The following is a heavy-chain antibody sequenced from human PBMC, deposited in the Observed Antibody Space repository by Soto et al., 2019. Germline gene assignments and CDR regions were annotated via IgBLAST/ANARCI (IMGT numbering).Heavy chain of an antibody. Sequence: ASVKVSCKASGYTFSGYYMHWVRQAPGQGLEWMGWINPNSGGTNYAQKFQGRVTMTRDTSISTAYMELSRLRSDDTAVYYCARERGSGWYLTYYYYGMDVWGQGTTVTVSS. CDR1: GYTFSGYY. CDR3: ARERGSGWYLTYYYYGMDV. J-gene: IGHJ6*02. D-gene: IGHD6-19*01. CDR2: INPNSGGT. V-gene: IGHV1-2*02.